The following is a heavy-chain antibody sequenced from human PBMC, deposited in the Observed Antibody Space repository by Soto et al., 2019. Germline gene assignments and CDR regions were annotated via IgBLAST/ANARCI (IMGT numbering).Heavy chain of an antibody. Sequence: QVQLVQSGAEVKKPGASVKVSCKASGYTFTTYGISWVRQAPGQGLEWMGWISAYYGNTNSAQKFQGRVTMTTDTSTSTAYMELRSLRSDDTAVYYCAVGGYCSSARCPNYWGQGTLVTVSS. CDR2: ISAYYGNT. V-gene: IGHV1-18*01. J-gene: IGHJ4*02. CDR3: AVGGYCSSARCPNY. CDR1: GYTFTTYG. D-gene: IGHD2-2*01.